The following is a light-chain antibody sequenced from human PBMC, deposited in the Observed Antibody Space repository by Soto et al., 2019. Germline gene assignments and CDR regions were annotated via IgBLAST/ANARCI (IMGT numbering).Light chain of an antibody. CDR1: SSNIGAGFD. V-gene: IGLV1-40*01. CDR2: DNS. CDR3: QCQGSSLIDVV. Sequence: QSVLTQPPSVSGDPGQRVTISCTGTSSNIGAGFDVHWYQQFPGTAPKLLIYDNSNRPSGVPDRFSGFKSDTSASLVITGLQAEVDAEYYCQCQGSSLIDVVFGGGTKVTGL. J-gene: IGLJ2*01.